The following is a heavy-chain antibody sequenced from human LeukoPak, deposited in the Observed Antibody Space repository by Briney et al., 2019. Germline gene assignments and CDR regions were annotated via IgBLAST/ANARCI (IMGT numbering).Heavy chain of an antibody. J-gene: IGHJ1*01. CDR1: GGSISSYY. V-gene: IGHV4-59*01. CDR3: ARGSSGWSEYFKH. Sequence: PSETLFLTCTVSGGSISSYYWSWIRQPPGKGLEWIGYIYYSGGTNYNPSLKSRVTISVDTSKNQFSLKLSSVTAADTAVYYCARGSSGWSEYFKHWGQGTLVTVSS. CDR2: IYYSGGT. D-gene: IGHD6-19*01.